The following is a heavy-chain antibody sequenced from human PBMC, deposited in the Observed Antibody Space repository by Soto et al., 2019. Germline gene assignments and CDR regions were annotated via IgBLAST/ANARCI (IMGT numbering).Heavy chain of an antibody. D-gene: IGHD1-1*01. Sequence: QVQLVQSGAEVKKPGASVKVSCKASGYTFTSYDINWVRQATGQGLEWMGWMNPNSGNTGYAQKFQGRVTMTRNTSISTAYMELSSLRSEDTAVYYCAGRNYSYYYYGMDVWGQGTTVTVSS. CDR2: MNPNSGNT. CDR1: GYTFTSYD. V-gene: IGHV1-8*01. J-gene: IGHJ6*02. CDR3: AGRNYSYYYYGMDV.